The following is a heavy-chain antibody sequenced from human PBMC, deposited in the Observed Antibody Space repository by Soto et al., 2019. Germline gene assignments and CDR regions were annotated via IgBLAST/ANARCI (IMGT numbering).Heavy chain of an antibody. D-gene: IGHD3-22*01. Sequence: LRDSCGVGELTCCSYGMHRVRQAPGKGLEWVAVISYDGSNKYYADSVKGRFTISRDNSKNTLYLQMNSLRAEDTAVYYCAKVGHYYDSSGYSVTPFDYWGQGTLVTVSS. J-gene: IGHJ4*02. CDR1: ELTCCSYG. CDR3: AKVGHYYDSSGYSVTPFDY. V-gene: IGHV3-30*18. CDR2: ISYDGSNK.